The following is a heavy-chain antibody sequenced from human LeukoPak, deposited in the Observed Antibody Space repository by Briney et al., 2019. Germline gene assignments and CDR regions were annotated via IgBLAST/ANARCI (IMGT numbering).Heavy chain of an antibody. D-gene: IGHD6-19*01. CDR1: GGSISSGGYS. CDR3: VRAYGGAVAGFGWFDP. Sequence: SQTLSLTCAVSGGSISSGGYSWSWIRQPPGKGLEWIGYIYHSGSTYYNPSLKSRVTISVDRSKNQFSLKLSSVTAADTAVYYCVRAYGGAVAGFGWFDPWGQGTLVTVSS. J-gene: IGHJ5*02. CDR2: IYHSGST. V-gene: IGHV4-30-2*01.